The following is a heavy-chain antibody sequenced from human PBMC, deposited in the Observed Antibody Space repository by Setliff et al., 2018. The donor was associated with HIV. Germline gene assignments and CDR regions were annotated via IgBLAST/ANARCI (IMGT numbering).Heavy chain of an antibody. Sequence: PGESLTISCKVSGYTFTSYWIGWVRQKPGKGLEWMGIIYPGDSDTRYSPSFQGQVTISAAKSISTAYLQWSSLKASDTAIYYCARHISYDGSDDQSRGYFDYWGRGTLVTVSS. CDR2: IYPGDSDT. V-gene: IGHV5-51*01. D-gene: IGHD3-22*01. CDR3: ARHISYDGSDDQSRGYFDY. J-gene: IGHJ4*02. CDR1: GYTFTSYW.